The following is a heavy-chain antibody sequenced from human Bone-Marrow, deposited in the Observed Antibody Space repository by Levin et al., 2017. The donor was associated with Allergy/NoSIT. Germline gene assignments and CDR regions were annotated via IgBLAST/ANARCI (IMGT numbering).Heavy chain of an antibody. CDR3: ARDRSGTAGHY. Sequence: SETLSLTCAVSGYSISSDNYWGWIRQPPGAGLEWIGSISHSGRTFYSPSLKSRVTISLDTSKNQFSLGLTSVTAADTAVYYCARDRSGTAGHYWGPGTLVTVSS. CDR1: GYSISSDNY. D-gene: IGHD1-7*01. V-gene: IGHV4-38-2*02. CDR2: ISHSGRT. J-gene: IGHJ4*02.